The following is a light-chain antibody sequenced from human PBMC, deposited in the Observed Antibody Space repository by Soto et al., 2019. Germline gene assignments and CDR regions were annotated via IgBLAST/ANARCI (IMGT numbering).Light chain of an antibody. CDR1: QDISNY. CDR3: QQYEDLPAT. V-gene: IGKV1-33*01. CDR2: DAS. J-gene: IGKJ3*01. Sequence: DFQITQSPSSLSALVVDIVTLTCQASQDISNYLTWYQQKPGKAPTLLIYDASDLKTGVPSRFSVGGSGTDFTFTISSLQPEYIATYYGQQYEDLPATLGPGTKVNI.